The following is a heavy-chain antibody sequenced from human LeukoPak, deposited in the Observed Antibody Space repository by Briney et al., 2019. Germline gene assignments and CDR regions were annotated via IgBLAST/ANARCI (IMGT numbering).Heavy chain of an antibody. V-gene: IGHV4-59*12. CDR2: IYYSGGT. D-gene: IGHD6-13*01. CDR3: AGGSWYSLGY. Sequence: PSETLSLTCTVSGGSISSYYWSWIRQPPGKGLEWIGYIYYSGGTNYNPSLKSRVTMSVDTSKNQFSLNLTSVTAADTAVYYCAGGSWYSLGYWGQGTLVTVSS. J-gene: IGHJ4*02. CDR1: GGSISSYY.